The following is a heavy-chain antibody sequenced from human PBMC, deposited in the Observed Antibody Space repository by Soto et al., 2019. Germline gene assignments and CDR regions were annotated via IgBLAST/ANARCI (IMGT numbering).Heavy chain of an antibody. Sequence: QVQLQQWGAGLLKPSETLSLTCAVYGGSFSGYYWSWIRQPPGKGLEWIGEINHSGSTNYNPSLKRRVTISVDTSNNQFSLTLSSVTAADTAVYYCARGLVVVVAATTTTSSYFDYWGQGTLVTVSS. D-gene: IGHD2-15*01. CDR1: GGSFSGYY. CDR2: INHSGST. V-gene: IGHV4-34*01. J-gene: IGHJ4*02. CDR3: ARGLVVVVAATTTTSSYFDY.